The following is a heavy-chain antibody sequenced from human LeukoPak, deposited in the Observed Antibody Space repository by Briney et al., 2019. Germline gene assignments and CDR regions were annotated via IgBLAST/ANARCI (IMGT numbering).Heavy chain of an antibody. D-gene: IGHD3-3*02. J-gene: IGHJ4*02. Sequence: ASMKVSCTTSGYSFSSYGTSWVRQAPGQGLEWVGWISGYNGNTNYAQKFQGRVTMTIDTSMSTVYMELSGLTSDDTAVYYCARDKLSTCRENWGQGTLVTVSS. CDR2: ISGYNGNT. CDR1: GYSFSSYG. V-gene: IGHV1-18*01. CDR3: ARDKLSTCREN.